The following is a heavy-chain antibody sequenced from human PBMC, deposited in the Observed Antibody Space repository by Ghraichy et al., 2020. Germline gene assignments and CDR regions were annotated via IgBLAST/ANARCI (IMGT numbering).Heavy chain of an antibody. CDR3: AEGGYSHAMDV. CDR1: GFTLRAYW. CDR2: VDNYGSET. J-gene: IGHJ6*02. D-gene: IGHD2-15*01. V-gene: IGHV3-74*01. Sequence: LSLTCAASGFTLRAYWMYWVRQVPGRGLEWVSGVDNYGSETTYADSVKGRFTISRDNAQNMVYLQMSSLRVEDTAVYYCAEGGYSHAMDVWGQGTTVTVSS.